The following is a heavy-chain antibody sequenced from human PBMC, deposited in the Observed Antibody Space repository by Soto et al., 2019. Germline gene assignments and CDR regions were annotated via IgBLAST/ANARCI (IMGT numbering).Heavy chain of an antibody. CDR1: GYTFTSYA. V-gene: IGHV1-3*01. J-gene: IGHJ3*02. CDR3: ARVGIVVVADI. D-gene: IGHD2-15*01. Sequence: ASVKVSCKASGYTFTSYAMHWVRHAPGQRLEWMGWINAGNGNTKYSQKFQGRVTITRDTSASTAYMELSSLRSEDTAVYYCARVGIVVVADIWGQGTMVTVSS. CDR2: INAGNGNT.